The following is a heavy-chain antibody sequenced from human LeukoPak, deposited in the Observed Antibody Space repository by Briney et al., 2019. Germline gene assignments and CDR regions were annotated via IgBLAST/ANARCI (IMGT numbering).Heavy chain of an antibody. Sequence: PGGSLRLSCAASGFTFSSYGMHWVRRAPGKGLEWVAFIRYDGSNKYYADSVKGRFTISRDNSKNTLYLQMNSLRAEDTAVYYCSGSGSLPTTYYYYMDVWGKGTTVTVSS. V-gene: IGHV3-30*02. J-gene: IGHJ6*03. CDR3: SGSGSLPTTYYYYMDV. CDR2: IRYDGSNK. D-gene: IGHD3-22*01. CDR1: GFTFSSYG.